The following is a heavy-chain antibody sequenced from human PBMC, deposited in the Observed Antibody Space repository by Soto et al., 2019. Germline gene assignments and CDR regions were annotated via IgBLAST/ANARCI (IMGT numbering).Heavy chain of an antibody. CDR2: IYYSGST. J-gene: IGHJ5*02. CDR1: GGSISSGGYY. D-gene: IGHD3-10*01. Sequence: ASETLSLTCTVSGGSISSGGYYWSWIRQHPGKGLEWIGYIYYSGSTYYNPSLKSRVTISVDTSKNQFSLKLSSVTAADTAVYYCARGREVRNWFDPWGQGTLVTVSS. CDR3: ARGREVRNWFDP. V-gene: IGHV4-31*03.